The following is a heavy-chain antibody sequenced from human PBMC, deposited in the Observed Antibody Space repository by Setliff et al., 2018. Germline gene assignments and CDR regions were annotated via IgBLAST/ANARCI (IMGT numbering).Heavy chain of an antibody. J-gene: IGHJ4*02. CDR1: GYTFSSHA. D-gene: IGHD6-19*01. V-gene: IGHV3-30*18. CDR2: ISWDGTKT. CDR3: AKAKGGYSSGRPFDY. Sequence: PGGSLRLSCVASGYTFSSHAIHWVRQAPGKGLEWVALISWDGTKTSYADSVRGRFTISRDGSKSTLYLDMSSLRSEDTAVYYCAKAKGGYSSGRPFDYWGQGTLVTVSS.